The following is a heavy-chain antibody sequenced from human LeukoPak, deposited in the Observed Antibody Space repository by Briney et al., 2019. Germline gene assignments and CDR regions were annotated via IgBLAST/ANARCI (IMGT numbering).Heavy chain of an antibody. V-gene: IGHV3-23*01. D-gene: IGHD3-10*01. Sequence: GGSLRLSCAASGFTFSSYAMNWVRQAPGKGLEWVSAISGSGGSTYYTDSVKGRLTVSRDNSKNTPYLQMNSLRVEDTAVYYCAKDSRTRTYYFGSGGDFDYWGQGTLVTVSS. CDR1: GFTFSSYA. CDR2: ISGSGGST. J-gene: IGHJ4*02. CDR3: AKDSRTRTYYFGSGGDFDY.